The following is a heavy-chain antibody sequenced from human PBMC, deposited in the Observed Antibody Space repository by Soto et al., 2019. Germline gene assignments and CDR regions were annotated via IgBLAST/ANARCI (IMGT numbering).Heavy chain of an antibody. Sequence: GGSLRLSCAASGFTFSSYSMNWVRQAPGKGLEWVSYISSSSSTIYYADSVKGRITISRDNAKNSLYLQMNSLRAEDTAVYYCARYNSVARSWYAFDIWGQGTMVTVSS. V-gene: IGHV3-48*04. CDR2: ISSSSSTI. CDR1: GFTFSSYS. J-gene: IGHJ3*02. CDR3: ARYNSVARSWYAFDI. D-gene: IGHD6-13*01.